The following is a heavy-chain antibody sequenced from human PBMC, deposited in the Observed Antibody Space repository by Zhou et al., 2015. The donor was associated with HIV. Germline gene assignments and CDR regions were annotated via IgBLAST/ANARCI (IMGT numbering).Heavy chain of an antibody. V-gene: IGHV1-69*02. Sequence: QVQLVQSGAEVKKPGSSVKVSCKASGGTFSSYTISWVRQAPGQGLEWMGRIIPILGIANYAQKFQGRVTITADKSTSTAYMELSSLRSEDTAVYYCASRRDILTGYYIQREARLYYYYYMDVWGKGTTVTVSS. CDR2: IIPILGIA. J-gene: IGHJ6*03. CDR1: GGTFSSYT. CDR3: ASRRDILTGYYIQREARLYYYYYMDV. D-gene: IGHD3-9*01.